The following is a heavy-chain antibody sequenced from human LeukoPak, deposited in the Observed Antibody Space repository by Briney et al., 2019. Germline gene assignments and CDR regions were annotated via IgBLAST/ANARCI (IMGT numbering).Heavy chain of an antibody. J-gene: IGHJ4*02. Sequence: GGSLRLSCAVSGLTFSDAWINWVRQAPGKGLEWVGLIRRENDGVRKDYAAPVKDRFIMSRDDLKNTHYLQMNSLKIEDTGVYYGTTDPQWDFWGQGTLVTVSS. CDR1: GLTFSDAW. CDR2: IRRENDGVRK. CDR3: TTDPQWDF. D-gene: IGHD2-8*01. V-gene: IGHV3-15*01.